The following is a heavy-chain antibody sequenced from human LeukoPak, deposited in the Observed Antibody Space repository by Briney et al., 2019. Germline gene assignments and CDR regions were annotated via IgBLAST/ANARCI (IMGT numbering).Heavy chain of an antibody. CDR2: MNPNSGNT. Sequence: GPVKVSCKASGYTFTSYDINWVRQATGLGLEWMGWMNPNSGNTGYAQKFQGRVTMTRNTSISTAYMELSSLRSEDTAVYYCARDSMVRGPSGMDVWGQGTTVTVSS. CDR1: GYTFTSYD. V-gene: IGHV1-8*01. D-gene: IGHD3-10*01. CDR3: ARDSMVRGPSGMDV. J-gene: IGHJ6*02.